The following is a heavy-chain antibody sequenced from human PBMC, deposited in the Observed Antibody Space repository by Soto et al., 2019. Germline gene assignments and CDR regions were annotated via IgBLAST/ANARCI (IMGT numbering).Heavy chain of an antibody. CDR3: ARAKEYSSSSGMDV. V-gene: IGHV6-1*01. Sequence: TLSLTCAISGDSVSSNSAAWNWIRQSPSRGLEWLGRTYFRSQWYNDYAVSVKSRITINPDTSKNHFSLQLNSVTPEDTAVYYCARAKEYSSSSGMDVWGQGTTVTVSS. D-gene: IGHD6-6*01. J-gene: IGHJ6*02. CDR2: TYFRSQWYN. CDR1: GDSVSSNSAA.